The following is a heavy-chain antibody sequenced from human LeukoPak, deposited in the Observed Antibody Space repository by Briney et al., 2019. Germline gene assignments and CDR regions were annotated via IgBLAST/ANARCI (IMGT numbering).Heavy chain of an antibody. D-gene: IGHD3-22*01. Sequence: PSETLSLTCTVSGGSISSSSYYWGWIRQPPGKGLEWIGSIYYSGSTYYNPSLKSRVTISVDTSKNQFSLKLSSVTAADTAVYYCARQSGNYYDSSLGWYFDLWGRGTLVTVSS. CDR1: GGSISSSSYY. CDR3: ARQSGNYYDSSLGWYFDL. J-gene: IGHJ2*01. V-gene: IGHV4-39*01. CDR2: IYYSGST.